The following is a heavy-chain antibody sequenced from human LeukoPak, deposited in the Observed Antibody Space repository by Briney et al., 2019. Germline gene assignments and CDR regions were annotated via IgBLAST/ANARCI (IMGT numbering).Heavy chain of an antibody. CDR3: ARGLSLTYMDV. V-gene: IGHV4-59*01. CDR1: GGSISSYY. Sequence: SETLSLTCTVSGGSISSYYWSWIRQPPGKGLEWIGYIYYSGSTNYNPSLKSRVTISVDTSKNQFSLKLSSVTAADTAVCYCARGLSLTYMDVWGKGTTVTVSS. J-gene: IGHJ6*03. D-gene: IGHD3-16*02. CDR2: IYYSGST.